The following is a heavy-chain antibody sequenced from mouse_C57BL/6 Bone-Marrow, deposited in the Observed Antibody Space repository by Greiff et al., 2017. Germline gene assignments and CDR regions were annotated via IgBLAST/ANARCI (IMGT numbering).Heavy chain of an antibody. J-gene: IGHJ1*03. CDR1: GYSFTGYY. CDR3: ARGGSYDGYFDV. CDR2: IYPYNGVS. V-gene: IGHV1-31*01. D-gene: IGHD2-3*01. Sequence: EVKLMESGPELVKPGASVKISCKASGYSFTGYYMHWVKQSHGNILDWIGYIYPYNGVSSYNQKFKGKATLTVDKSSSTAYMELRSLTSEDSAVYYCARGGSYDGYFDVWGTGTTVTVSS.